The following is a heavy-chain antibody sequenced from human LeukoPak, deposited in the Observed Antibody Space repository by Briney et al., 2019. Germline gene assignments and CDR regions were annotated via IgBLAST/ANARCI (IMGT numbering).Heavy chain of an antibody. CDR2: IKSKANGGTT. J-gene: IGHJ4*02. Sequence: GGSLRLSCVASGFTFSNAWMSWVRQAPGKGLEWVGRIKSKANGGTTDYAAPVKGRFTISRDDSKNTLYLQMNSLKTEDTAVYYCTKFDYAAFEYWGQGTLVTVSS. V-gene: IGHV3-15*01. D-gene: IGHD4-17*01. CDR1: GFTFSNAW. CDR3: TKFDYAAFEY.